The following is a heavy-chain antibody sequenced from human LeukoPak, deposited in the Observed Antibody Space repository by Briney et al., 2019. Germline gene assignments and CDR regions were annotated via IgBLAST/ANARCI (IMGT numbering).Heavy chain of an antibody. V-gene: IGHV3-48*01. CDR3: AREPTYSSSWYTSCDY. J-gene: IGHJ4*02. CDR2: ITLSSSSI. Sequence: GGSLRLSCAASGFTFSSYEMNWVRQAPGKGLEWVSYITLSSSSIYYADSVKGRFTISRDNAKNSLYLQMNSLRAEDTAVYYCAREPTYSSSWYTSCDYWGQGTLVTVSS. D-gene: IGHD6-13*01. CDR1: GFTFSSYE.